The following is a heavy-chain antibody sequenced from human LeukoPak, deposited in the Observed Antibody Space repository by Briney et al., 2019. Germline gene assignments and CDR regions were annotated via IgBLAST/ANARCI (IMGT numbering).Heavy chain of an antibody. CDR3: ARDSQSREFDY. CDR1: GGSISGYY. CDR2: MYSTGST. J-gene: IGHJ4*02. Sequence: SETLSLTCIVSGGSISGYYWSWIRQPPGKGLEWIGYMYSTGSTNYNPSLKSRVAISVGAPKNQFSLSLSSVTAADTAVYYCARDSQSREFDYWGPGTMVTVSS. V-gene: IGHV4-59*01. D-gene: IGHD6-13*01.